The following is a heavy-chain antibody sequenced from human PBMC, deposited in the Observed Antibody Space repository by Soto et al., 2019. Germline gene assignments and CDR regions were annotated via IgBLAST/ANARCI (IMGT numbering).Heavy chain of an antibody. J-gene: IGHJ4*02. V-gene: IGHV1-46*01. CDR2: NNTRDSST. CDR1: NYAFISYY. D-gene: IGHD3-22*01. CDR3: ARAVDKGNYCDS. Sequence: QVQLVQSGAEVKKPGASVKVSCKATNYAFISYYIHWVRQAPGQGLEWMGRNNTRDSSTTFAQKFRGRVTMTRDTSTSTVYMELSSLRSEDTAVYYCARAVDKGNYCDSWGQGTLATVSS.